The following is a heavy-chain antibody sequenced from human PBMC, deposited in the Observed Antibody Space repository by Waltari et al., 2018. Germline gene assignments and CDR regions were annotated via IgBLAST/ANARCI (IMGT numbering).Heavy chain of an antibody. CDR2: ISYDGSNK. V-gene: IGHV3-30*01. D-gene: IGHD5-12*01. CDR1: GFTLSSYA. CDR3: ASGFDSFYFDY. J-gene: IGHJ4*02. Sequence: QVQLVESGGGVVQPGRSLRLSCAASGFTLSSYAMQWVRQAPGKGLEWVAVISYDGSNKYYADSVKGRFTISRDNSKNTLYLQMNSLRAEDTAVYYCASGFDSFYFDYWGQGTLVTVSS.